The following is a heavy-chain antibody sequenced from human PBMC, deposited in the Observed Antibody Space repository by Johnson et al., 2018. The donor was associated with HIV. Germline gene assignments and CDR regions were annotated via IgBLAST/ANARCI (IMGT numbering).Heavy chain of an antibody. CDR3: ARGRIMVRGVIGAFDI. CDR1: GFTFSDFR. Sequence: VQLVESGGGLVQPGGSLRLSCTASGFTFSDFRMSWVRQAPGRGLEWVANINVDGREKYYVDSVEGRFTISRDNAKNSLFLQMNSLRAGDTAVYYCARGRIMVRGVIGAFDIWGQGTMVTVSS. V-gene: IGHV3-7*01. D-gene: IGHD3-10*01. J-gene: IGHJ3*02. CDR2: INVDGREK.